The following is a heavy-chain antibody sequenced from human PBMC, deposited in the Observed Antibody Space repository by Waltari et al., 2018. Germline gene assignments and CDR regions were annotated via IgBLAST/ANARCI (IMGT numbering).Heavy chain of an antibody. D-gene: IGHD3-9*01. Sequence: EVQLVESGGDLVQPGGSLRLSCAASGFTFSSYWMSWVRQAPGKGLEWVANIKQDGSEKYYVDSVKGRFTISRDNAKNSLYLQMNSLRAEDTAVYYCAREFLLTIPYYGMDVWGQGTTVTVSS. V-gene: IGHV3-7*01. CDR3: AREFLLTIPYYGMDV. CDR1: GFTFSSYW. CDR2: IKQDGSEK. J-gene: IGHJ6*02.